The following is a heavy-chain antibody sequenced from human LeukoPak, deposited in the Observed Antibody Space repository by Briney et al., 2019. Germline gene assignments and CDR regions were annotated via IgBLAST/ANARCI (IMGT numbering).Heavy chain of an antibody. Sequence: SETLSLTCTVSGDSISSNSYYWGWIRQPPGKGLEWVGSIYYSGNPFYNPSLKSRVTISVDPSKNQSSLSLDSVTAADTAVYYCASQLDDYYDSTGYYTGFIDYWGPGTLVTVSS. V-gene: IGHV4-39*01. CDR1: GDSISSNSYY. CDR2: IYYSGNP. D-gene: IGHD3-22*01. J-gene: IGHJ4*02. CDR3: ASQLDDYYDSTGYYTGFIDY.